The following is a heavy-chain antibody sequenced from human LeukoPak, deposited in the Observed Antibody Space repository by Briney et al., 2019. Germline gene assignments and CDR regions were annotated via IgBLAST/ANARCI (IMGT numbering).Heavy chain of an antibody. CDR3: TRGWLQSGFAY. Sequence: SQTLSLTFSISGDSVSRNTAGWSWIRQSPSRGLEWLGRTYYRSKWYSDFAPSVRNRITINPDTSKNQFSLQLNSVTPDDTAVYYCTRGWLQSGFAYWGQGTLVTVSS. CDR1: GDSVSRNTAG. V-gene: IGHV6-1*01. J-gene: IGHJ4*02. D-gene: IGHD5-24*01. CDR2: TYYRSKWYS.